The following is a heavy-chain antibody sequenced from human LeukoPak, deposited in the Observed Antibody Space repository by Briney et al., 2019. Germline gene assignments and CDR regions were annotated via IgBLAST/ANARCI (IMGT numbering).Heavy chain of an antibody. V-gene: IGHV3-64D*06. J-gene: IGHJ3*02. Sequence: GRSLRLSSSASAFTFSDYVIHWVRQAPGKGLEYVSNIIINGGRTHYADSVKGRFTISRDKSKSTLYPQMSSLRAEDTAVYYCVKDRSGSYAFDIWGQGTMVTVSS. CDR1: AFTFSDYV. CDR3: VKDRSGSYAFDI. CDR2: IIINGGRT. D-gene: IGHD1-26*01.